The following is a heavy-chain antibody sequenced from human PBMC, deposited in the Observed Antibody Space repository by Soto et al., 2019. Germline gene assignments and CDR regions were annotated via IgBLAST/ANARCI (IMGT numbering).Heavy chain of an antibody. CDR2: IYYSGST. D-gene: IGHD4-17*01. CDR1: GGYHISGDYY. V-gene: IGHV4-30-4*01. Sequence: SETLSLPCTVSGGYHISGDYYWSWIRQPPGKGLEWIGYIYYSGSTYYNPSLKSLVTISVDTSKNQCSLKLSYVTAADTAVYHCAREDYGDYEHQICGYWDQGTLVTVSS. CDR3: AREDYGDYEHQICGY. J-gene: IGHJ4*02.